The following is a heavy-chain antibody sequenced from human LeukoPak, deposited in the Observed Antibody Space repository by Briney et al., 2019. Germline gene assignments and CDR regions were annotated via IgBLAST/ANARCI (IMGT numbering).Heavy chain of an antibody. J-gene: IGHJ6*03. CDR1: GGTFSSYA. D-gene: IGHD3-10*01. CDR3: ARDGFGAEGTNYYMDV. Sequence: SVKVSCKASGGTFSSYAISWVRQAPGQGLEWMGGIIPIFGTANYAQKFQGRVTITADESTSTAYMELSSLRSEDTAVYYCARDGFGAEGTNYYMDVWGKGTTVTISS. V-gene: IGHV1-69*13. CDR2: IIPIFGTA.